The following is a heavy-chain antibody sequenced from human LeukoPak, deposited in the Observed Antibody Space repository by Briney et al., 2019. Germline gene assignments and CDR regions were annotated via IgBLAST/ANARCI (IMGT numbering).Heavy chain of an antibody. CDR1: GGTFSSYA. CDR2: IIPIFGTA. D-gene: IGHD4-17*01. V-gene: IGHV1-69*05. Sequence: GASVKVSCKASGGTFSSYAISWVRQAPGQGLEWMGRIIPIFGTANYAQKFQGRVTITTDESTSTAYMELCSLRSEDTAVYYCARDNGDFPHAFDIWGQGTMVTVSS. J-gene: IGHJ3*02. CDR3: ARDNGDFPHAFDI.